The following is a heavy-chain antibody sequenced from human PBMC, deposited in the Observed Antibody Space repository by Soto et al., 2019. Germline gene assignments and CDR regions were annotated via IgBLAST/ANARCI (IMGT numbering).Heavy chain of an antibody. D-gene: IGHD7-27*01. V-gene: IGHV1-18*04. CDR3: ARVPLANWGLDAFDL. CDR2: ISAYNGNT. CDR1: GYTFTSYD. Sequence: GASVKVSCKASGYTFTSYDISWVRQAPGQGLEWMGLISAYNGNTSYAQKLQGRVTMTTDTSTSTAYMELSSLRSDDTAVYYCARVPLANWGLDAFDLLGQGTMVTGS. J-gene: IGHJ3*01.